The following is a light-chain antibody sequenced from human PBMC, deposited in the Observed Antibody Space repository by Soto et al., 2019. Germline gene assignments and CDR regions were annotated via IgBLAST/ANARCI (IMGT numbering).Light chain of an antibody. Sequence: EIVMTQSPATLSVSPGERATLSCRASQSVSTHLAWYQQKPGQAPRLLIYSAYTRAPGVPARFSGSGSGTEFTLAISSLQSEDFAVFYCQQYSSWPSGTFGQGTKVEIK. CDR3: QQYSSWPSGT. V-gene: IGKV3-15*01. CDR1: QSVSTH. J-gene: IGKJ2*01. CDR2: SAY.